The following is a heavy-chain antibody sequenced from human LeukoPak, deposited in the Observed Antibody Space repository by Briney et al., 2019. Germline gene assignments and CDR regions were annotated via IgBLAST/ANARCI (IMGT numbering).Heavy chain of an antibody. J-gene: IGHJ6*01. D-gene: IGHD2-15*01. CDR3: ARHSGSGYYFYFYTMDV. CDR2: IYETGST. Sequence: SETLSLTCTVSGASISSSTYYWGWIRQPPGKGLEWIGCIYETGSTYYRSSLKSRVTISVDTSKNQFSLKLSSVTAADTAVYYCARHSGSGYYFYFYTMDVWGQGATVTVSS. V-gene: IGHV4-39*01. CDR1: GASISSSTYY.